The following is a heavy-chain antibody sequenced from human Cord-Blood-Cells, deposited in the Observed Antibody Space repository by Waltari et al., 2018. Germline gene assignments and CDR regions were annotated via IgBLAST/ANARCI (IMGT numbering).Heavy chain of an antibody. Sequence: QVQLVQSGAEVKKPGASVKVSCKASGYTLTGHYMHWVRQAPGQGLEWMGWINPNSGGTNYAQKFQGRVTMTRDTSISTAYMELSRLRSDDTAVYYCARDLYYYGSGSYPDFDYWGQGTLVTVSS. CDR3: ARDLYYYGSGSYPDFDY. J-gene: IGHJ4*02. CDR2: INPNSGGT. CDR1: GYTLTGHY. V-gene: IGHV1-2*02. D-gene: IGHD3-10*01.